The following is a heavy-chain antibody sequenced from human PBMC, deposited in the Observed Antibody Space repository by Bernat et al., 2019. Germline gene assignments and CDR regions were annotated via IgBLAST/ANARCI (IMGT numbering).Heavy chain of an antibody. CDR1: GFTFSNAW. J-gene: IGHJ4*02. Sequence: EVQLVESGGGLVKPGGSLRLSCAASGFTFSNAWMSWVRQAPGKGLEWVGRIKSKTDGGTTDYAAPVKGRFTISRDDSKNTLYLQMNSLKTEDTAVYYCTTVWQWELLRPSDYWGQGTLVTVSS. V-gene: IGHV3-15*01. CDR2: IKSKTDGGTT. CDR3: TTVWQWELLRPSDY. D-gene: IGHD1-26*01.